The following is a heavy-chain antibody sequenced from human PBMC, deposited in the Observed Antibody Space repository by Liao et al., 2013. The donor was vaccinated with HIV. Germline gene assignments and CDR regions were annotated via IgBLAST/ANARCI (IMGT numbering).Heavy chain of an antibody. CDR2: INHSGST. V-gene: IGHV4-34*01. J-gene: IGHJ2*01. CDR1: GGSFSGYY. Sequence: QVQLQQWGAGLLKPSETLSLTCAVYGGSFSGYYWSWIRQPPGKGLEWIGEINHSGSTNYNPSLKSRVTIAVDTSKKQFSLKLSSVTAADTAVYYCARQLNWGSSWYFDLWGRGTLVTVSS. D-gene: IGHD7-27*01. CDR3: ARQLNWGSSWYFDL.